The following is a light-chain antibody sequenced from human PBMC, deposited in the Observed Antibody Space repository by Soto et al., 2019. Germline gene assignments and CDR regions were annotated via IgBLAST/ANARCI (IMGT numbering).Light chain of an antibody. CDR3: QQYNTRWT. Sequence: EIVMTQSPATLSVSPGERATLSCRARQSVGSNLAWYQQKPGQAPRLLIYGASTRAAGIPARFSGSGSGTEFTLIISSLQSEDSAVYFCQQYNTRWTFGPGPKVEI. V-gene: IGKV3-15*01. CDR2: GAS. J-gene: IGKJ1*01. CDR1: QSVGSN.